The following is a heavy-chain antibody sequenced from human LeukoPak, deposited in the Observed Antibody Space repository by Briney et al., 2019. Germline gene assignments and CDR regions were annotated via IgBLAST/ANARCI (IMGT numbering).Heavy chain of an antibody. J-gene: IGHJ4*02. V-gene: IGHV3-23*01. Sequence: GGSLRLSCAASGFSFTNYAMSWVRQAPARGPEWLSCMKGGGETFYADSVKGRFTLSRDVSRNTVYLQLNNLRVEDTAIYYCARASWISVADAVCWGQGTQVTVSA. CDR3: ARASWISVADAVC. CDR1: GFSFTNYA. CDR2: MKGGGET. D-gene: IGHD2-2*03.